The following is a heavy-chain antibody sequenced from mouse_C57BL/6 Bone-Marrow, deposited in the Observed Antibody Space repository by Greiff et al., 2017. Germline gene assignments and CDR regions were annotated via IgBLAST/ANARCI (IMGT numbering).Heavy chain of an antibody. CDR3: ARSGYYYDYGY. J-gene: IGHJ2*01. CDR2: INPYNGGT. Sequence: EVKVVESGPVLVKPGASVKMSCKASGYTFTDYYMNWVKQSHGKSLEWIGVINPYNGGTSYNQKFKGKATLTVDKSSSTAYMELNSLTSEDSAVYYCARSGYYYDYGYWGQGTTLTVSS. V-gene: IGHV1-19*01. D-gene: IGHD2-4*01. CDR1: GYTFTDYY.